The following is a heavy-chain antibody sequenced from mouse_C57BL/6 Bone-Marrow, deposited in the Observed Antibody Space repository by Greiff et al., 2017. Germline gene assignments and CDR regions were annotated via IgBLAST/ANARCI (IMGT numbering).Heavy chain of an antibody. V-gene: IGHV1-81*01. CDR3: ARGMGYHYGSSYGY. Sequence: VQLQQSGAELARPGASVKLSCKASGYTFTSYGISWVKQRTGQGLEWIGEIYPRSGNTYYNEKFKGKATLTADKSSSTAYMGLRSLTSEDSAVYFCARGMGYHYGSSYGYWGQGTTLTVSS. J-gene: IGHJ2*01. CDR2: IYPRSGNT. D-gene: IGHD1-1*01. CDR1: GYTFTSYG.